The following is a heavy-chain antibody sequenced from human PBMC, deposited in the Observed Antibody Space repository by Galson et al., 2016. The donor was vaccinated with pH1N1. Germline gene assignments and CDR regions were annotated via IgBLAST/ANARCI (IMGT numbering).Heavy chain of an antibody. D-gene: IGHD2-21*02. V-gene: IGHV5-51*03. Sequence: QSGAEVKKPGESLKISCRGSGYTFTTHWVAWVRQTPEKGLEWMGNIYPGDSDTQNSPSFQGQVTMSIDKSINTAYLHWSSLTTSDTAMYYWERRQTETVLDFWGPGTLVSVSS. J-gene: IGHJ4*02. CDR2: IYPGDSDT. CDR3: ERRQTETVLDF. CDR1: GYTFTTHW.